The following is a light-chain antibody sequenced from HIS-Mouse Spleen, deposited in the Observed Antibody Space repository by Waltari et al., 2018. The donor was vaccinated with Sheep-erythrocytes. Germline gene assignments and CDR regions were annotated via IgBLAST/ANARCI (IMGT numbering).Light chain of an antibody. CDR3: NSRDSSGNHLGVV. J-gene: IGLJ2*01. CDR1: SLRSYY. CDR2: GKN. Sequence: SVALGQTVRITCQGDSLRSYYASWFQQKPGQAPVLVIYGKNNRPSGIPDRFSGSSSGNTASLTITGAQAEDEADFYCNSRDSSGNHLGVVFGGGTKLTVL. V-gene: IGLV3-19*01.